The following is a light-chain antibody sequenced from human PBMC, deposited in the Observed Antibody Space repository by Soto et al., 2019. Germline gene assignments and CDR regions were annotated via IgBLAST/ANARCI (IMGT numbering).Light chain of an antibody. CDR3: LQDSKCPFT. Sequence: IQMTQSPSSLSASVGDRVTITCRASQGIGSELGWYQQKPGKAPKLLIYAVSNLQTGVPSRFSGRRSGTEFTLISSSLQPEDFATYYWLQDSKCPFTFGQGTKLEIK. J-gene: IGKJ2*01. CDR1: QGIGSE. CDR2: AVS. V-gene: IGKV1-6*01.